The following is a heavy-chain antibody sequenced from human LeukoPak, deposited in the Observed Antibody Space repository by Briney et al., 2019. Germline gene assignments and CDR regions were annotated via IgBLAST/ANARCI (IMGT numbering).Heavy chain of an antibody. CDR3: ARSHYYDSSGYYVVIEYFQY. CDR2: INHSGST. CDR1: GGSFSGYY. J-gene: IGHJ1*01. V-gene: IGHV4-34*01. Sequence: SETLSLTCAVYGGSFSGYYWSWIRQPPGKGLEWIGEINHSGSTNHNPSLKSRVTISVDTSKNQFSLKLSSVTAADTAVYYCARSHYYDSSGYYVVIEYFQYWGQGTLVTVSS. D-gene: IGHD3-22*01.